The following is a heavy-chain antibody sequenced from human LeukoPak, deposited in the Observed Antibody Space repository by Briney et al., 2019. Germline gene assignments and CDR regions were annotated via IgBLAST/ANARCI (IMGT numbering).Heavy chain of an antibody. D-gene: IGHD4-23*01. Sequence: GGSLRRSCAASGLTFSTYVMSWVRQAPGKGLEWVSDISDSGGSTDYADSVKGRFTISRDNSKNTLYLQMNSLRAEDTAVYYCAREYSGGGNAFDIWGQGTMVTVSS. CDR3: AREYSGGGNAFDI. CDR1: GLTFSTYV. V-gene: IGHV3-23*01. CDR2: ISDSGGST. J-gene: IGHJ3*02.